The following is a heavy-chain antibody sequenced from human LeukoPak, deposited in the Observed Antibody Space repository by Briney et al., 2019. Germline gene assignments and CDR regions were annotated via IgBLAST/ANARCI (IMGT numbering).Heavy chain of an antibody. J-gene: IGHJ6*03. CDR3: ARGSSSWYYYYMDV. CDR1: GYSFTGYY. V-gene: IGHV1-2*02. Sequence: ASVKVSCKASGYSFTGYYMHWVRQAPGQGLEWMGWINPNSGDTKYAQKFQGRVTMTRDMSTSTVYMELSRLRSDDTAVYYCARGSSSWYYYYMDVWGKGTTVTVSS. CDR2: INPNSGDT. D-gene: IGHD6-13*01.